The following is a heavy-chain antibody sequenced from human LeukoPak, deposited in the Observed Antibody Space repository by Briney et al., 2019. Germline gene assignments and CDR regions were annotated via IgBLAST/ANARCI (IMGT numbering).Heavy chain of an antibody. CDR1: GGTFSSYA. J-gene: IGHJ1*01. Sequence: ASVKVSCKASGGTFSSYAISWVRQATGQGLEWMGWMNPNSGNTGYAQKFQGRVTMTRDMSTSTVYMELSSLRSEDTAVYYCARTDSTGYYIEVWGQGTLVTVSS. CDR3: ARTDSTGYYIEV. D-gene: IGHD3-22*01. CDR2: MNPNSGNT. V-gene: IGHV1-8*02.